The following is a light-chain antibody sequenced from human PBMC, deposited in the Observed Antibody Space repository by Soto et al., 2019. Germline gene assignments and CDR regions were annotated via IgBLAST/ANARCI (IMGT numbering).Light chain of an antibody. J-gene: IGKJ1*01. V-gene: IGKV3-20*01. CDR3: QQYGGSPRT. CDR1: QSVSNNY. Sequence: EIVLTQSPGTLSLSPGERATLSCRASQSVSNNYLAWYQQEPGQAPRLLIYGASSRATGIPDRFSGSGSGTEFTLTISRLEPEDFAVFYCQQYGGSPRTFGQGTRVEIK. CDR2: GAS.